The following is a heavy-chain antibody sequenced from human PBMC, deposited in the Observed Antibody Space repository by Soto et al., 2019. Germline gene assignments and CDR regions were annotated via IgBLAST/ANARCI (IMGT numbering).Heavy chain of an antibody. CDR1: GGSISSYY. V-gene: IGHV4-59*08. CDR3: ARHGAAAGRTQYYFDY. CDR2: IYYSGST. Sequence: SETLSLTCTVSGGSISSYYWSWIRQPPGKGLEWIGYIYYSGSTNYNPSLKSRVTISVDTSKNQFSLKLSSVTAADTAVYYCARHGAAAGRTQYYFDYWGQGTLVTVSS. D-gene: IGHD6-13*01. J-gene: IGHJ4*02.